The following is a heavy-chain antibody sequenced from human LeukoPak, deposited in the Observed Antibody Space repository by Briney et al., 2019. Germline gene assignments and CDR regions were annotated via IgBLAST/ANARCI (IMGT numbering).Heavy chain of an antibody. Sequence: PSETLSLTCTVSGGSVTTCFWSWIRQPPGKGLEWVGYISYSGGTNYNPSLKSRVTISGDTSKNQFSLKLGSVTAADTAVYYCATLYCTHGVCYFDYWGQGTLVTVSS. CDR1: GGSVTTCF. CDR2: ISYSGGT. D-gene: IGHD2-8*01. J-gene: IGHJ4*02. V-gene: IGHV4-59*08. CDR3: ATLYCTHGVCYFDY.